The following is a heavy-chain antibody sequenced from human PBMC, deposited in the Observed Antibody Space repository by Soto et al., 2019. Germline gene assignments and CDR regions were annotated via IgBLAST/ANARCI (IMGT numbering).Heavy chain of an antibody. Sequence: PGGSLRLSCAASGFKFSNNAMSWVRQAPGKGLEWGSLISATAGGTYYADSVKGRFTISRDNSHNTLYLQVHSLTAEDTAVYYCAKESRAGGNSAFYFDFWGQGTQVTVSS. CDR2: ISATAGGT. D-gene: IGHD3-16*01. V-gene: IGHV3-23*01. CDR1: GFKFSNNA. J-gene: IGHJ4*02. CDR3: AKESRAGGNSAFYFDF.